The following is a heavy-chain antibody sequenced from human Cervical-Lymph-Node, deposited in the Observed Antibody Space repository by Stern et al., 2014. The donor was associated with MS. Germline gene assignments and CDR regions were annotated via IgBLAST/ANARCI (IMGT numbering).Heavy chain of an antibody. CDR2: IIPILGLA. D-gene: IGHD2-15*01. V-gene: IGHV1-69*09. J-gene: IGHJ5*02. Sequence: VQLVESGAEVKKPGSSMNVSCKTSGGTLSSSYAITWMRQAPGQGLEWMGRIIPILGLANYAEKFQGRVIITADKSTSTTYMELSSLTSEDTAVYYCARGVVSNRAAATLHNLFDPWGQGTLVTVSS. CDR1: GGTLSSSYA. CDR3: ARGVVSNRAAATLHNLFDP.